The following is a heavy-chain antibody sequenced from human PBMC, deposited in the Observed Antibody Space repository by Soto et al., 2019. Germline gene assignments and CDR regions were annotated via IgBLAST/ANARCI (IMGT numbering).Heavy chain of an antibody. J-gene: IGHJ4*02. Sequence: GGSLRLSCAASGFTFSSYNMNWVRQAPGKGLEWASYISSSSSTIYYTDSVKGRFTISRDNAKNSLYLQMNSLRAEDTAVYYCARDNDFWSGYYYYFDYWGQGTPVTVSS. CDR1: GFTFSSYN. V-gene: IGHV3-48*01. D-gene: IGHD3-3*01. CDR3: ARDNDFWSGYYYYFDY. CDR2: ISSSSSTI.